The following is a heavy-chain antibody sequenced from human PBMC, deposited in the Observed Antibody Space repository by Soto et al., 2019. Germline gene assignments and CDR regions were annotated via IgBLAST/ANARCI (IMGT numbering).Heavy chain of an antibody. CDR2: IYPGDSDT. CDR3: AIGGYDYVWGSYRYNDY. D-gene: IGHD3-16*02. J-gene: IGHJ4*02. V-gene: IGHV5-51*01. Sequence: GESLKISCKGSGYSFTSYWIGWVRQMPGKGLEWMGIIYPGDSDTRYSPSFQGQVTISADKSISTAYLQWSSLKASDTAMYYCAIGGYDYVWGSYRYNDYWGQGTLVTVSS. CDR1: GYSFTSYW.